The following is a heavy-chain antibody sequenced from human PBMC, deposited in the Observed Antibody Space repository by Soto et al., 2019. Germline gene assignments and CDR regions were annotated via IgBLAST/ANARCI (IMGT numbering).Heavy chain of an antibody. D-gene: IGHD6-19*01. J-gene: IGHJ4*02. Sequence: QVQLVQSGAEVKKSGAAVKISCKTSGFTFTNYYLHWVRQAPGQGLEWMGLINPAPGSTNYAEKFQGRVTMPRDMSSNTIYMQLGRLQSEDTGVYYCARGGWAGSSSEGGFDLWGQGTHITVSS. CDR3: ARGGWAGSSSEGGFDL. V-gene: IGHV1-46*01. CDR1: GFTFTNYY. CDR2: INPAPGST.